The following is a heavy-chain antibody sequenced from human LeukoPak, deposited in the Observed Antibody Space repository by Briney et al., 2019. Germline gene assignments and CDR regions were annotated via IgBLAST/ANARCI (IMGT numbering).Heavy chain of an antibody. J-gene: IGHJ4*02. V-gene: IGHV3-53*01. CDR2: IYSGGST. CDR1: GFTVSSNY. D-gene: IGHD1-1*01. CDR3: AQDLAYIRFDS. Sequence: GGPLRLSCAASGFTVSSNYMTWVRQAPGKGLEWVSVIYSGGSTYYADSVKGRFTISRDNSKNRVYLQMDSLRFEDAAVYYCAQDLAYIRFDSWGQGTLVTVSS.